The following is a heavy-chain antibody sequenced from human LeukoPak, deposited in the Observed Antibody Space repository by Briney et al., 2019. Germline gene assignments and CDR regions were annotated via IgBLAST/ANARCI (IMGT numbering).Heavy chain of an antibody. V-gene: IGHV3-13*01. CDR3: ARGGIQVSGIDEFDY. D-gene: IGHD6-19*01. Sequence: SGRSLRLSCAASGFTFIDYDMHWVRQVIGKGLEWVSAIGIRGDTHYSGSVKGRFTISRENAESSLYLQMNSLRAEDTAVYYCARGGIQVSGIDEFDYWGQGTLVTVSS. CDR2: IGIRGDT. CDR1: GFTFIDYD. J-gene: IGHJ4*02.